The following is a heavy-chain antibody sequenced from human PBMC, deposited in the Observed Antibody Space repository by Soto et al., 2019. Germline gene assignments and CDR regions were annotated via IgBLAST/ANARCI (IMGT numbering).Heavy chain of an antibody. V-gene: IGHV4-31*03. CDR1: GGSISSGGYY. CDR3: ARVTLAPNWFDP. CDR2: IYYSGST. Sequence: QVQLQESGPGLVKPSQTLSLTCTVSGGSISSGGYYWSWIRQHPGKGLEWIGYIYYSGSTYYNPSLNGRVSISVDTSKNQFSLKLSSVTAADTAVYYCARVTLAPNWFDPWGQGTLVTVSS. J-gene: IGHJ5*02.